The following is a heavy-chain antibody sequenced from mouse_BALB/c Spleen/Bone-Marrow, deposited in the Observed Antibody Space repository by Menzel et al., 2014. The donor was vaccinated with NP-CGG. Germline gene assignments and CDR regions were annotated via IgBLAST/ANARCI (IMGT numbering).Heavy chain of an antibody. J-gene: IGHJ3*01. CDR1: GYTFTSYY. V-gene: IGHV1S81*02. CDR3: TREGDSPFAY. D-gene: IGHD2-13*01. Sequence: QVQLQQSGAELVKPGASVKLSRKASGYTFTSYYMYWVKQRPGQGLEWIGEINPSNGGTNFNEKFNSKATLTVDKSSSTAYMQLSSLTSEDSAVYYCTREGDSPFAYWGQGTLVTVSA. CDR2: INPSNGGT.